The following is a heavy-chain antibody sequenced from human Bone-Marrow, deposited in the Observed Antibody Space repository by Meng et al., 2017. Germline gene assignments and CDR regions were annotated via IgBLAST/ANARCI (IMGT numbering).Heavy chain of an antibody. J-gene: IGHJ6*02. Sequence: GESLKISCAASGFTFSSYWMSWVRQAPGKGLEWVANIKQDGSEKYYVDSVKGRFTISRDNAKNSLYLQMNSLRAEDTAVYYCARLQWLVPLYYYYGMDVWGQGTTVTVSS. CDR2: IKQDGSEK. V-gene: IGHV3-7*01. CDR3: ARLQWLVPLYYYYGMDV. CDR1: GFTFSSYW. D-gene: IGHD6-19*01.